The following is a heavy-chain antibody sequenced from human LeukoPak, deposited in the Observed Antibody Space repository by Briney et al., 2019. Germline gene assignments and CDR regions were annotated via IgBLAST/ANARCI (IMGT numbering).Heavy chain of an antibody. V-gene: IGHV3-21*04. J-gene: IGHJ4*02. CDR2: ISSSSSYT. CDR1: GFTFSTYS. D-gene: IGHD3-22*01. Sequence: GGSLRLSCAASGFTFSTYSMNWVRQAPGKGLEWVSSISSSSSYTNYADSVKGRFTISRDNAKNSLYLQMNSLRAEDTAVYYCARADSSGFYFDYWGQGTLVTVSS. CDR3: ARADSSGFYFDY.